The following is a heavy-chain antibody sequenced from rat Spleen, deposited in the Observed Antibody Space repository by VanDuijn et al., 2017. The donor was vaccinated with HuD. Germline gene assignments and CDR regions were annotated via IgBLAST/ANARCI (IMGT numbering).Heavy chain of an antibody. CDR2: ISYDGSST. Sequence: EVQLVESGGGLVQPGRSMKLSCAASGFTFSNYDMAWVRQAPTKGLEWVASISYDGSSTYYRDSVKGRFTISRDNAKSTLYLQMDSLRSEDTATYYCTTAPVDYYDGSYYFFDYWGQGVMVTVSS. CDR1: GFTFSNYD. CDR3: TTAPVDYYDGSYYFFDY. J-gene: IGHJ2*01. V-gene: IGHV5-20*01. D-gene: IGHD1-12*02.